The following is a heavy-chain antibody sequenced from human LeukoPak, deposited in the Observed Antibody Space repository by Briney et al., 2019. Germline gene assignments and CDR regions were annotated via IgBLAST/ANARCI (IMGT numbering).Heavy chain of an antibody. CDR1: GFTFSSYA. CDR2: ISYDGSNK. V-gene: IGHV3-30-3*01. J-gene: IGHJ5*02. D-gene: IGHD3-9*01. Sequence: PGGSLRLSCAASGFTFSSYAMHWVRQAPGKGLEWVAVISYDGSNKYYADSVKGRFTISRDNSKNTLYLQMNSLRAEDTAVYYCARDLQEYYDIFLTWGQGTLVTVSS. CDR3: ARDLQEYYDIFLT.